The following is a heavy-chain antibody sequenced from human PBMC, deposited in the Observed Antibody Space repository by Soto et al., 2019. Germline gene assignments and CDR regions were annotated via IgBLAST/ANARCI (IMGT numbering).Heavy chain of an antibody. D-gene: IGHD5-18*01. CDR1: GFTFSSYG. CDR2: IAYDGSNK. Sequence: GGSLRLSCAASGFTFSSYGMYWVRRAPGKGLEWVAAIAYDGSNKYHADSVKGRFTISRDNSKNTLYLQMNSLRVEDTAVYYCAKDIVRYTYGACDYWGQGALVTVSS. V-gene: IGHV3-30*18. J-gene: IGHJ4*02. CDR3: AKDIVRYTYGACDY.